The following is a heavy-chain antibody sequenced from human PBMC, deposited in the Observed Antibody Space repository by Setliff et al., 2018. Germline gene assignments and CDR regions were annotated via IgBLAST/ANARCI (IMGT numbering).Heavy chain of an antibody. J-gene: IGHJ5*02. CDR2: IYSSGST. Sequence: SETLSLTCSVSGGSISGYYWSWIRQPPGQGLEWIGYIYSSGSTNYNPSLESRVTILIDKSKNQFSLNLTSVTAADTAVYFCARVLVLGYNWFDPWGQGTLVTVSS. V-gene: IGHV4-4*08. D-gene: IGHD3-10*01. CDR3: ARVLVLGYNWFDP. CDR1: GGSISGYY.